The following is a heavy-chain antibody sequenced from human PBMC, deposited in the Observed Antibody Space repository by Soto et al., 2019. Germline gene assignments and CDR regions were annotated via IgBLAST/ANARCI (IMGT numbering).Heavy chain of an antibody. D-gene: IGHD6-19*01. CDR1: GGSISSGGYY. Sequence: QVQLQESGPGLVKPSQTLSLTCTVSGGSISSGGYYWSWIRQHPGKGLEWIGYIYYSGSTYYNPSLKSLVTISVDTSKNQFSLKLSSVTAADTAVYYCARELSSGWTPPYNWFDPWGQGTLVTVSS. J-gene: IGHJ5*02. V-gene: IGHV4-31*01. CDR2: IYYSGST. CDR3: ARELSSGWTPPYNWFDP.